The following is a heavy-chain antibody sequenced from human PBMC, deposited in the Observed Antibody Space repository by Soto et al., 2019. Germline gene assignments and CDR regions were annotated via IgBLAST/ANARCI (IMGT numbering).Heavy chain of an antibody. CDR1: GGSISSGDW. D-gene: IGHD5-12*01. CDR2: IYHGGNT. CDR3: ARAKLSGYDFIEY. Sequence: SETLSLTCAVSGGSISSGDWWSWVRQPPGKGLEWIGEIYHGGNTNYNPSLKSRVTISVDTSRNQFSLKLNSVTAADTAVYYCARAKLSGYDFIEYWGQGALVTVSS. V-gene: IGHV4-4*02. J-gene: IGHJ4*02.